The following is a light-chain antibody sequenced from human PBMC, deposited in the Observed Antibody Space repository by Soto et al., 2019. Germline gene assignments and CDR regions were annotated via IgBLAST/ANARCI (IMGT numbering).Light chain of an antibody. V-gene: IGKV3-20*01. J-gene: IGKJ1*01. CDR3: QQYGSSPRT. CDR2: GAS. Sequence: EIVLTQSPGTLSLSPGERATLSCRASQSVSSNYLAWYQQKPGQAPRLLIYGASSRATGIPDRFSGSGSGTEFTLTSSRLEPEDFALFYCQQYGSSPRTFGQGTKVEI. CDR1: QSVSSNY.